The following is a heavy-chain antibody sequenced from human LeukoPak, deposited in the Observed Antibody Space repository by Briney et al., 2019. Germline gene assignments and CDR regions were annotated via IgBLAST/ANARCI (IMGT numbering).Heavy chain of an antibody. Sequence: GRSLRLSCAGSGFTFNARWMLWVRQAPGKGLEWVANINEDGSEKYYVDSVKGRFTISRDNAKNSLYLQLSSLRVEDTAVYYCVRYAMDVWGQGTTVTVSS. V-gene: IGHV3-7*01. D-gene: IGHD2-2*01. CDR2: INEDGSEK. CDR3: VRYAMDV. J-gene: IGHJ6*02. CDR1: GFTFNARW.